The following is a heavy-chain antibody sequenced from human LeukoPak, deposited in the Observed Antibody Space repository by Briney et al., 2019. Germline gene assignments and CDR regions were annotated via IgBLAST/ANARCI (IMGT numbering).Heavy chain of an antibody. CDR2: IRPDGSTF. V-gene: IGHV3-7*01. CDR3: ATTFPYCADGTCAL. CDR1: GLAFQNYW. Sequence: GGSLRLSCVATGLAFQNYWVTWVRQAPGKGPEWVATIRPDGSTFTYVDAVRGRFTISRDNPKNSLYLQMHSLRADDTAVYYCATTFPYCADGTCALGGQGTLVIVSS. D-gene: IGHD2-15*01. J-gene: IGHJ1*01.